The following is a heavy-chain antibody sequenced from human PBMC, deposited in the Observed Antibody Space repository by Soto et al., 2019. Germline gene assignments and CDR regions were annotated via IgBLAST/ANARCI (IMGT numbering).Heavy chain of an antibody. CDR1: GGTFSPSA. D-gene: IGHD5-12*01. Sequence: QVQLEQSGAEVQKPGSSVKVSCKASGGTFSPSAFSWVRQAPGQGLEWMGGIMPVFPTPDYAQKFQDRVTITADASTSTTNMELSGLRSEDTAIYYCARDKDRLQLGGNYYYILDVWGQGTTVIVSS. J-gene: IGHJ6*02. CDR3: ARDKDRLQLGGNYYYILDV. V-gene: IGHV1-69*12. CDR2: IMPVFPTP.